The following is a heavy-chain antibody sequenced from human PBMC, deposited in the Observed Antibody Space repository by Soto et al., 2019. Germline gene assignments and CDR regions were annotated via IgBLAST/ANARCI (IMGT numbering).Heavy chain of an antibody. D-gene: IGHD4-17*01. CDR1: GDSMTSFH. Sequence: QVQLQESGPGLLKPSETLSLTCTVSGDSMTSFHWAWIRQPPGKGLEWLGHIYFSGSTTYNPFLKSRVTTSIDTSERQFYLRLNSLTAADTAVYYCARAGQTVPNFDYWGQGALVAVSS. CDR3: ARAGQTVPNFDY. V-gene: IGHV4-59*01. CDR2: IYFSGST. J-gene: IGHJ4*02.